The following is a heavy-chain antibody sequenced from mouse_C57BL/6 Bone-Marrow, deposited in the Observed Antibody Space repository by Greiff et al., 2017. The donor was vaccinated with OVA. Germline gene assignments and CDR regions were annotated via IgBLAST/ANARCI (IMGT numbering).Heavy chain of an antibody. J-gene: IGHJ4*01. D-gene: IGHD1-1*01. CDR1: GYTFTDYY. CDR3: ARKSTVVPHYYAMDY. V-gene: IGHV1-76*01. CDR2: IYPGSGNT. Sequence: QVQLQQSGAELVRPGASVKLSCKASGYTFTDYYINWVKQRPGQGLEWIARIYPGSGNTYYNEKFKGKATLTAEKSSSTAYMQLSSLTSEDSAVYFCARKSTVVPHYYAMDYWGQGTSVTVSS.